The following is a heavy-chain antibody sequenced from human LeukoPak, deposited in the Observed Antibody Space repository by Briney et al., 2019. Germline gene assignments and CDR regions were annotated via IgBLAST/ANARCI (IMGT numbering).Heavy chain of an antibody. V-gene: IGHV5-51*01. Sequence: GESLKISCKGSGYRFNNYWIGWVRQMPGKGLEWMGIIYPGDSDTRYSPSFQGQVTISADKSINTAYLQWSSLKASDTATYYCARRYDNTGYYVYWGQGTLVTVSS. D-gene: IGHD3-22*01. J-gene: IGHJ4*02. CDR1: GYRFNNYW. CDR3: ARRYDNTGYYVY. CDR2: IYPGDSDT.